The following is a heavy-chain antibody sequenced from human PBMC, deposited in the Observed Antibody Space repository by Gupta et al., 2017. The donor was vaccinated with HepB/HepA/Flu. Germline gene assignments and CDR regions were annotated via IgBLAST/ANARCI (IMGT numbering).Heavy chain of an antibody. Sequence: QVQLQESGPGLVKPSETLSLTCTVSGGSISSYYWSWIRQPPGKGLEWIGYIYYSGSTNYNPSLKSRVTISVDTSKNQFSLKLSSVTAADTAVYYCARALDGSSWYEPIDYGGQGTLVTVSS. CDR3: ARALDGSSWYEPIDY. V-gene: IGHV4-59*01. CDR1: GGSISSYY. CDR2: IYYSGST. J-gene: IGHJ4*02. D-gene: IGHD6-13*01.